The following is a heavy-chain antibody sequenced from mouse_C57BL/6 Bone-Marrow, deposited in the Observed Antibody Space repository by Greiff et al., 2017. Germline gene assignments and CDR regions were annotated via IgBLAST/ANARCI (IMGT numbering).Heavy chain of an antibody. J-gene: IGHJ3*01. CDR3: ARSGDSSGYVLAY. V-gene: IGHV1-76*01. D-gene: IGHD3-2*02. CDR1: GYTFTDYY. CDR2: IYPGSGNT. Sequence: VHLVESGAELVRPGASVKLSCKASGYTFTDYYINWVKQRPGQGLEWIARIYPGSGNTYYNEKFKGKATLTAEKSSSTAYMQLSSLTSEDSAVYFCARSGDSSGYVLAYWGQGTLVTVSA.